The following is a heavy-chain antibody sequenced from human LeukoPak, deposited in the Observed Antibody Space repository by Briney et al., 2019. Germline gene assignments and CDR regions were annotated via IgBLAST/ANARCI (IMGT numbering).Heavy chain of an antibody. J-gene: IGHJ5*02. V-gene: IGHV3-7*03. CDR1: GFTVSSNY. D-gene: IGHD3-9*01. CDR2: IKTDGSEK. CDR3: ARDYTGYFP. Sequence: HSGGSLRLSCAASGFTVSSNYMSWVRQAPGKGLEWVANIKTDGSEKYYVDSVKGRFTISRDNAKDSLYLQMNSLRAEDTAVYYCARDYTGYFPWGQGTLVIVSS.